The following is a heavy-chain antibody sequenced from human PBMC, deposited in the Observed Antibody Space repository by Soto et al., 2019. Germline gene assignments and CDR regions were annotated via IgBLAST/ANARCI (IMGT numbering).Heavy chain of an antibody. CDR3: GRESGETWDYEAS. J-gene: IGHJ5*02. Sequence: LSLTCTVSGGSISSYRWSWIRQPAGKGLEWIGRLNTYGNTHYNPSLKSRVTVSVDTSRNQFFLTLRSVTAADSAVYHCGRESGETWDYEASWGQGTPVTVS. CDR1: GGSISSYR. CDR2: LNTYGNT. V-gene: IGHV4-4*07. D-gene: IGHD1-7*01.